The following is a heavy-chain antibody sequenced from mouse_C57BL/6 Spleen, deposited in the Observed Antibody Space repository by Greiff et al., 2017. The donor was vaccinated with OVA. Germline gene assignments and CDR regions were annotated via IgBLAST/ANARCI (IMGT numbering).Heavy chain of an antibody. CDR3: AREGDYYGSSNYAMDY. CDR2: IHPNSGST. V-gene: IGHV1-64*01. Sequence: QVQLQQPGAELVKPGASVKLSCKASGYTFTSYWMHWVKQRPGQGLEWIGMIHPNSGSTNYNEKFKSKATLTVDKSSSTAYMQLSSLTSEDSAVYYCAREGDYYGSSNYAMDYWGQGTSVTVSS. J-gene: IGHJ4*01. CDR1: GYTFTSYW. D-gene: IGHD1-1*01.